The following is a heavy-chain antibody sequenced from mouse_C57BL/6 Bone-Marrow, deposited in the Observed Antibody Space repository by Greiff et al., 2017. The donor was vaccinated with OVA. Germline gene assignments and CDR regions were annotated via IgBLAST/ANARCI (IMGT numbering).Heavy chain of an antibody. CDR2: IYPGSGST. D-gene: IGHD1-1*01. Sequence: VQLQQPGAELVKPGASVKMSCKASGYTFTSYWITWVKQRPGQGLAWIGDIYPGSGSTYYHETFKIKATLTLDTSSSTAYMQLSSLTSEDSAVYYCAREDYYGSSFNYFDYWGQGTTLTVSS. CDR1: GYTFTSYW. J-gene: IGHJ2*01. V-gene: IGHV1-55*01. CDR3: AREDYYGSSFNYFDY.